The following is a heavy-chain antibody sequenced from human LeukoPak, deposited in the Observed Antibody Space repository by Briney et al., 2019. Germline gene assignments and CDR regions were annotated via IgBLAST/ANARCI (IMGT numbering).Heavy chain of an antibody. CDR3: AREPDY. V-gene: IGHV3-53*01. CDR2: IYSGGST. J-gene: IGHJ4*02. Sequence: PRGSLRLSCAASGFTLSINYMSWVRQAPGKGGEWVSVIYSGGSTYYADSVKGRFTISRDNSKNTLYLQMNSLRAEDTAVYYCAREPDYWGQGTLVTVSS. CDR1: GFTLSINY.